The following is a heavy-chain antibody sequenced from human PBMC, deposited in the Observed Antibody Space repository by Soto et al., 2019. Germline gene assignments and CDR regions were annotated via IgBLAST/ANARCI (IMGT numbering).Heavy chain of an antibody. D-gene: IGHD2-21*02. Sequence: QLQLQESGPGLVKPSETLSLTCTVSGGSISSSSYFWGWIRQPPGKGLEWIGSIYYSGSTYYTPSPKXRXPXSXXTSKTQFSLKLSSLTAADTAVYYCARHPSDFWFDPWGQGTLVTVSS. CDR1: GGSISSSSYF. CDR2: IYYSGST. CDR3: ARHPSDFWFDP. J-gene: IGHJ5*02. V-gene: IGHV4-39*01.